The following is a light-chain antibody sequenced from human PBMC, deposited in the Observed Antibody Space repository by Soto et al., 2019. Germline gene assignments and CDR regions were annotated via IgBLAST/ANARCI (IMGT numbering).Light chain of an antibody. Sequence: QSVLTQPASVSGSPGQSIAISCTGTSSDVGGYNYVSWYQQYPGKAPKLIIFDVTNRPSGVSDRFSGSKSGSTASLTIYGLQADDEADYYCTSFAGSGTYVFGTGTKVTVL. CDR3: TSFAGSGTYV. J-gene: IGLJ1*01. V-gene: IGLV2-14*01. CDR2: DVT. CDR1: SSDVGGYNY.